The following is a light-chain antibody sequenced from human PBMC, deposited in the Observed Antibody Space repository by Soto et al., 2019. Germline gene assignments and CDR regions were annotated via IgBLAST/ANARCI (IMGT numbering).Light chain of an antibody. CDR3: QQYGSSALT. V-gene: IGKV3-20*01. CDR2: GAS. J-gene: IGKJ4*01. CDR1: QSVSSSY. Sequence: EIVLTQSPGTLSLSPGERATLSCRASQSVSSSYLAWYQQKPGQAPRILIYGASSRATGIPDRFSGSESGTDFTLTITRLEPEDFAVYYCQQYGSSALTFGGGTKVDIK.